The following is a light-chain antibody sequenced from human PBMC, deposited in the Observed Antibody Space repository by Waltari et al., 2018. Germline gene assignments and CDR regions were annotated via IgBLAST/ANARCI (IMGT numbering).Light chain of an antibody. CDR2: GAS. CDR3: QQYSNWPPWT. V-gene: IGKV3-15*01. CDR1: QSVSSS. Sequence: EIVLTQSPATLSLSPGERATISCRASQSVSSSLAWYQQKPGQAPRLLIYGASSRATGIPDRFSGSGSGTDFTLTISSLEPEDFAVYYCQQYSNWPPWTFGQGTKVEIK. J-gene: IGKJ1*01.